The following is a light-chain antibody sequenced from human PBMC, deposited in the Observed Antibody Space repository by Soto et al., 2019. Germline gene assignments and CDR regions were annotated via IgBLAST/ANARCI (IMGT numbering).Light chain of an antibody. V-gene: IGKV1-5*01. CDR3: QQYNSYPWA. Sequence: DIQMTQSPSTLSASLGDRVTITCLASQSISSWLAWYQQKPGKAPKLLIYDASSLESGVPSRFSGSGSGTEFTLTISSLQPDDFATYYCQQYNSYPWAFGQGTKVDI. J-gene: IGKJ1*01. CDR2: DAS. CDR1: QSISSW.